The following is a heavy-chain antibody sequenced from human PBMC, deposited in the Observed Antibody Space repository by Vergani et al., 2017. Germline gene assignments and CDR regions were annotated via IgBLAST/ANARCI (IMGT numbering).Heavy chain of an antibody. D-gene: IGHD4/OR15-4a*01. CDR3: ATRYRSRGKDYGDYFDF. J-gene: IGHJ4*02. CDR2: VYHGGSA. V-gene: IGHV4-38-2*02. CDR1: GSSSTEDHF. Sequence: QVQLQESGPGLVKPSETLSRTCIVSGSSSTEDHFWGWIRQRPGKGLEWIGSVYHGGSAHSSQSLQSRATIVLHTSSNQFSLRLSPVTAADRAIYFCATRYRSRGKDYGDYFDFWGQGILVTVSS.